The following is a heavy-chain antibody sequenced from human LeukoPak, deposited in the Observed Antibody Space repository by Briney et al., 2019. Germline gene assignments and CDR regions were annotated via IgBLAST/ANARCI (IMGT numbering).Heavy chain of an antibody. CDR3: AKLVIVVVTFDY. CDR1: GFTFSSHG. Sequence: GGSLRLSCAASGFTFSSHGINWVRQAPGKGLEWVSAISGSGGSTYYADSVKGRFTISRDNSKNTLYLQMNSLRAEDTAVYYCAKLVIVVVTFDYWGQGTLVTVSS. V-gene: IGHV3-23*01. CDR2: ISGSGGST. D-gene: IGHD3-22*01. J-gene: IGHJ4*02.